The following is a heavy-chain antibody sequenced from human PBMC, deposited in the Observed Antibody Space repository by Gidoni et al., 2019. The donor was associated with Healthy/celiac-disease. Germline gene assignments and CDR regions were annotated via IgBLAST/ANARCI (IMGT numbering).Heavy chain of an antibody. Sequence: QAQLQQWAAGLSKPSETLSLTCAVLGGSLSGYNWSWIRQPPGKGLEWIGEINHSGSTNYNPSLKSRVTISVDTSKNQFSLKLSSVTAADTAVYYCARGLGPYGSGSYGLGSIFDYWGQGTLVTVSS. CDR3: ARGLGPYGSGSYGLGSIFDY. CDR2: INHSGST. D-gene: IGHD3-10*01. J-gene: IGHJ4*02. V-gene: IGHV4-34*01. CDR1: GGSLSGYN.